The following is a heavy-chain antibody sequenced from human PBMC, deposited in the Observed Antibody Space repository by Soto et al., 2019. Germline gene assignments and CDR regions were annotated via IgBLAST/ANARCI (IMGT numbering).Heavy chain of an antibody. Sequence: QVQLQQWGAGLLKPSETLSLTCAVYGGSLSGYYWSWVRQSPGKGLEWIGEINDSGSTNFNPSLESRVTISRDTSKNQFSLQLTSLTAADTAVYYCARGMGLGLGEQTALGYWVQGTLVTVAS. CDR1: GGSLSGYY. D-gene: IGHD3-16*01. V-gene: IGHV4-34*01. J-gene: IGHJ4*02. CDR2: INDSGST. CDR3: ARGMGLGLGEQTALGY.